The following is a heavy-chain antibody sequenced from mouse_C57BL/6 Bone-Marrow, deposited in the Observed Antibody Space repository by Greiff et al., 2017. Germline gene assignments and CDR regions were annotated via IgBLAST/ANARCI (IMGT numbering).Heavy chain of an antibody. D-gene: IGHD2-4*01. CDR2: IDPSDSYT. Sequence: VQLQQPGAELVKPGASVKLSCKASGYTFTSYWMQWVKQRPGQGLEWSGEIDPSDSYTNYNQKFKGKATLTVDTSSSTADMQLSSLTSEDAEVYYCARGLSPWLAYWGQGTLVTVSA. CDR1: GYTFTSYW. V-gene: IGHV1-50*01. CDR3: ARGLSPWLAY. J-gene: IGHJ3*01.